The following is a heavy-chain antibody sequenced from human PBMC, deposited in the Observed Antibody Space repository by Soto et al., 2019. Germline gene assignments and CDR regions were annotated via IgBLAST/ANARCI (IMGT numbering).Heavy chain of an antibody. V-gene: IGHV3-21*01. D-gene: IGHD6-25*01. Sequence: LRLSCAASGFTSRSFTMNWVRQAPVKGLELVSTISSNSAYIYYTDALRGRFTISRDNAKNSLHLQMNSLRAEDTAVYYCTRDASRDRSARGWFEPWGPGTLVTVSS. CDR2: ISSNSAYI. CDR3: TRDASRDRSARGWFEP. CDR1: GFTSRSFT. J-gene: IGHJ5*02.